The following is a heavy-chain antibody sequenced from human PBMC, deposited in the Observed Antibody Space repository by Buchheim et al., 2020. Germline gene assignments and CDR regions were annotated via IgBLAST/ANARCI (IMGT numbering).Heavy chain of an antibody. J-gene: IGHJ5*02. CDR3: AKDLNWFDP. V-gene: IGHV3-23*01. CDR2: ITGSGGGT. Sequence: EVQLLESGGDLVQTGGSLRLSCAASGFTFSSYAMNWVRQAPGQGLEWVSTITGSGGGTYYADSGKGRFTISRDNSKNTLYLQMNSLRAEDTALYYCAKDLNWFDPWGQGTL. CDR1: GFTFSSYA.